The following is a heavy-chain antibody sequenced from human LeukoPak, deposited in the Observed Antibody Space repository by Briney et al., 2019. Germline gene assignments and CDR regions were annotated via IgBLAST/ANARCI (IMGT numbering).Heavy chain of an antibody. CDR3: ARDRDYYDTSSFSTDAFDI. CDR2: INPKPDYE. D-gene: IGHD3-22*01. V-gene: IGHV3-21*01. CDR1: GFTFRTYT. Sequence: GGSLRLSCAASGFTFRTYTMNWVRQAPGKGLEWVSSINPKPDYEFYEEAVKGRFNILRDNAKSSLYLNMNSLRAEDTAVYYCARDRDYYDTSSFSTDAFDIWGKGTMVSVSS. J-gene: IGHJ3*02.